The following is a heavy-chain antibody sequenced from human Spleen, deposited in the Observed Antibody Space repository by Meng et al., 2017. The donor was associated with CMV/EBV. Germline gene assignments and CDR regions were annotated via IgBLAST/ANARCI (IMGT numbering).Heavy chain of an antibody. CDR1: GYTLTDYY. J-gene: IGHJ4*02. V-gene: IGHV1-2*02. CDR2: INPNDDT. CDR3: ARSSGWSRFDY. Sequence: QGQLVQSGADVKKPGASGNVSCKASGYTLTDYYIPWVRQAPGQWLEWMGWINPNDDTNYAQNFQGRVTMTRDMSINTVYMELSRLTSDDTAVYYCARSSGWSRFDYWGQGTLVTVSS. D-gene: IGHD6-19*01.